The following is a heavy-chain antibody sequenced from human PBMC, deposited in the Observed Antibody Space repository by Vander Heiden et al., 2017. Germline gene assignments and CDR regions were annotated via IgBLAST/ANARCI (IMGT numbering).Heavy chain of an antibody. D-gene: IGHD3-22*01. CDR1: GFTFSDHY. CDR3: ARTSYDTQFSMDV. CDR2: TRNKANSYTT. Sequence: EVQLVESGGGLVKPGGSLSLSCAASGFTFSDHYMDWVRQAPGKGLEWVGRTRNKANSYTTEYAASVKGRFTISRDDSKNSLYLQMNSLKTEDTAVYYCARTSYDTQFSMDVWGQGTTVTVSS. V-gene: IGHV3-72*01. J-gene: IGHJ6*02.